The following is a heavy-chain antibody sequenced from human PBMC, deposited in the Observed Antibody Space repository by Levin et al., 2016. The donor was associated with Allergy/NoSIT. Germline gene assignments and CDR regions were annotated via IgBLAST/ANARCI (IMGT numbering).Heavy chain of an antibody. CDR3: ARGRKTVTTPFDP. V-gene: IGHV4-34*01. CDR2: INHSGST. J-gene: IGHJ5*02. CDR1: GGSFSGYY. D-gene: IGHD4-11*01. Sequence: GSLRLSCAVYGGSFSGYYWSWIRQPPGKGLEWIGEINHSGSTNYNPSLKSRVTISVDTSKNQFSLKLSSVTAADTAVYYCARGRKTVTTPFDPWGQGTLVTVSS.